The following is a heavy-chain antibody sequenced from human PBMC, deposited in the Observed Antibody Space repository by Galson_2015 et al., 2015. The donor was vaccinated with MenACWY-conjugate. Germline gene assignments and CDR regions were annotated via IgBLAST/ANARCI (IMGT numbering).Heavy chain of an antibody. J-gene: IGHJ4*02. CDR3: ARREGYCKGGTCYFDY. Sequence: SLRLSCAASGFTFSTYWMHWVRQAPGKGLVWVSRINSDGCSTMNADSVKGRFTFSSNNAKNDLYLHMDSLRAEDTAVYYCARREGYCKGGTCYFDYWGQGALVTVSS. V-gene: IGHV3-74*03. CDR1: GFTFSTYW. D-gene: IGHD2-15*01. CDR2: INSDGCST.